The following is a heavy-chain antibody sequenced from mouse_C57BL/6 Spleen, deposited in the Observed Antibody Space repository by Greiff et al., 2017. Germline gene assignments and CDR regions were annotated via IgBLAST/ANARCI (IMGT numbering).Heavy chain of an antibody. J-gene: IGHJ2*01. CDR2: SRNKANDYTT. V-gene: IGHV7-1*01. CDR3: ARDARDGHYFDY. D-gene: IGHD2-3*01. CDR1: GFTSCDFY. Sequence: DVMLVESGGGLVQSGRSLRLPCATSGFTSCDFYMAWVRQAPGKGLEWIAASRNKANDYTTEYSASVKGRFIVSRDTSQSILDLQMNALRAEDTAIYYCARDARDGHYFDYWGQGTTLTVSS.